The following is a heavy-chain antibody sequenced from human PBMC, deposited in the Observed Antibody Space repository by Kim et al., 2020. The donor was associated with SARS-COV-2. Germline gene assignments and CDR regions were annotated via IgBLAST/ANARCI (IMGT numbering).Heavy chain of an antibody. Sequence: SYEQKVQGRVTMTRDTSTSTVYMELSSLRSEDTAVYYCARLDSSGYQFDYWGQGTLVTVSS. CDR3: ARLDSSGYQFDY. D-gene: IGHD3-22*01. J-gene: IGHJ4*02. V-gene: IGHV1-46*01.